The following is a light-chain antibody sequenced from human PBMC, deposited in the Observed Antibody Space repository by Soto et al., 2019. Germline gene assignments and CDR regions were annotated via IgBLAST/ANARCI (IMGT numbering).Light chain of an antibody. V-gene: IGLV2-14*03. CDR3: SSYTSDTTGV. J-gene: IGLJ1*01. CDR1: SSDVGGYNY. CDR2: DVT. Sequence: QSALTQPASVSGSPGQSIAISCTGTSSDVGGYNYVSWYQQHPGKAPKLMIYDVTTRPSGVSNRFSGSKSGNTAALTISGRQAEDEADYYCSSYTSDTTGVFGTGTKLTVL.